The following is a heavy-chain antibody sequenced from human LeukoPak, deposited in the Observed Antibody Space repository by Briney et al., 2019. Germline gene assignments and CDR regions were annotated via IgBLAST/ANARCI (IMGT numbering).Heavy chain of an antibody. J-gene: IGHJ3*02. CDR1: GYTFTSYY. V-gene: IGHV1-46*01. CDR2: INPSGGST. D-gene: IGHD3-22*01. CDR3: ARGGSGNTMIVVVTDAFDI. Sequence: VASVKVSCTASGYTFTSYYMHWVRQVPGQGLEWMGIINPSGGSTSYAQKFQGRVTMTRDTSTSTVYMELSSLRSEDTAVYYCARGGSGNTMIVVVTDAFDIWGQGTMVTVSS.